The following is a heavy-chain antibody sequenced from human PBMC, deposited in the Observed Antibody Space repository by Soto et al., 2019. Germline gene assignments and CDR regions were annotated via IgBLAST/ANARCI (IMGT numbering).Heavy chain of an antibody. J-gene: IGHJ4*02. V-gene: IGHV4-31*03. CDR1: GEAIDTAGYY. CDR3: SRGDY. Sequence: QVQLQESGPRLVRPSQTLSLTCTVSGEAIDTAGYYWTWIRQRPGRRLEWLGFIYHSGATYYSSSMKSRLSISIDRSQNQFSLKVTAVTAADTAVYFCSRGDYWGQGMLVTVSS. CDR2: IYHSGAT.